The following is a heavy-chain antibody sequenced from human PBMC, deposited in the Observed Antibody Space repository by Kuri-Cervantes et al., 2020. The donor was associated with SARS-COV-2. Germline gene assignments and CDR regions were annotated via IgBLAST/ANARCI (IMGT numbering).Heavy chain of an antibody. D-gene: IGHD2-15*01. J-gene: IGHJ4*02. CDR1: GYTFTSYG. CDR3: ARGYCSGGSCSHFDY. CDR2: ISAYNGNT. V-gene: IGHV1-18*01. Sequence: ASVKVSCKASGYTFTSYGISWVRQAPGQGLEWMGWISAYNGNTNYAQRLQGRVTMTTDTSTSTAYMELRSLRSDDTAVYYCARGYCSGGSCSHFDYWGQGTLVTVSS.